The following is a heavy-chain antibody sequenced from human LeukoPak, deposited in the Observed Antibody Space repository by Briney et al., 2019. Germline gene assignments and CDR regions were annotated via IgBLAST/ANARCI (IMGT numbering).Heavy chain of an antibody. Sequence: SETLSLTCTVSGGSISSYYWSWIRQPPGKGLEWIGYIYYSGSTNYNPSLNSRVTISVDTSKNQFSLKLSSVTAADTAVHYCARAQWGIAAAGYDYWGQGTLVTVSS. CDR1: GGSISSYY. CDR2: IYYSGST. V-gene: IGHV4-59*01. CDR3: ARAQWGIAAAGYDY. D-gene: IGHD6-13*01. J-gene: IGHJ4*02.